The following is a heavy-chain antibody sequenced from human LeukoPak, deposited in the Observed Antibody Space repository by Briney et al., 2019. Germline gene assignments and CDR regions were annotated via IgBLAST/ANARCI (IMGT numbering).Heavy chain of an antibody. J-gene: IGHJ4*02. CDR3: AKDRRYCSSTSCYFTYYFDY. Sequence: GGSLRLSCAASGFTYSSYAMSWVRQAPGKELEWVSAISGSGGGTYYADSVKGRFTISRDNSKNTLYLQMNSLRAEDTAVYYCAKDRRYCSSTSCYFTYYFDYWGQGTLVTVSS. CDR1: GFTYSSYA. V-gene: IGHV3-23*01. D-gene: IGHD2-2*01. CDR2: ISGSGGGT.